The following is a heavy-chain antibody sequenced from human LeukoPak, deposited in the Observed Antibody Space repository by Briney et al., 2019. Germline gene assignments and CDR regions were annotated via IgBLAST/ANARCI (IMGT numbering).Heavy chain of an antibody. J-gene: IGHJ1*01. V-gene: IGHV1-69*06. Sequence: SVKVSCKASGGTFSSYAISWVRQAPGQGLEWMGGIIPIFGTANYAQKFQGRVTITADKSTSTAYMELRSLRSDDTAGYYCARDRYYDSSGHRGPKYFQHWGQGTLVTVSS. D-gene: IGHD3-22*01. CDR1: GGTFSSYA. CDR2: IIPIFGTA. CDR3: ARDRYYDSSGHRGPKYFQH.